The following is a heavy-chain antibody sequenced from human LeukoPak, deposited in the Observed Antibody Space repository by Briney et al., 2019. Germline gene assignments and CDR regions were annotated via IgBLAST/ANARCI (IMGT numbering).Heavy chain of an antibody. CDR2: INHSGST. J-gene: IGHJ4*02. CDR1: GGSFSGYY. Sequence: PSETLSLTCAVYGGSFSGYYWSWIRQPPGRGLEWIGEINHSGSTNYNPSLKSRVTISVDTSKNQFSLKLSSVTAADTAVYYCARGLSAIVHWGQGTLVTVSS. D-gene: IGHD2-21*02. CDR3: ARGLSAIVH. V-gene: IGHV4-34*01.